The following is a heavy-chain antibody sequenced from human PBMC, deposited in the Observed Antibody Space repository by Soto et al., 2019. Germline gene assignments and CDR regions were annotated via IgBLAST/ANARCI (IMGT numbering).Heavy chain of an antibody. CDR1: GDSFNDYY. V-gene: IGHV1-2*04. D-gene: IGHD5-12*01. CDR2: INPNSGVT. Sequence: QVQLVQSGAEVRKPGASVTVSCRSSGDSFNDYYIHWVRQAPGQGLEWMGWINPNSGVTKYAQKFQGWVSMTRDTSIRTVHMQLSRLRSDDTAVYYCARESGGATATLDYYYFYMDVWGTGTTVTVSS. CDR3: ARESGGATATLDYYYFYMDV. J-gene: IGHJ6*03.